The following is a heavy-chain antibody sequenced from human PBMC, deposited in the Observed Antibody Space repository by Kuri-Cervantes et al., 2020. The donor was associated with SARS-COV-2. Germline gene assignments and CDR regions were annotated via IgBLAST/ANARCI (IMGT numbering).Heavy chain of an antibody. V-gene: IGHV1-69*02. Sequence: SVKVSCKASGGTFSSYTISWVRQAPGQGLEWMGRIIPILGIANYAQKFQGRVTITADKSTSTAYMELSSLRSEDTAVYYCAADMAYCGGDCYSNCYYYYGMDVWGQGTTVTVSS. CDR3: AADMAYCGGDCYSNCYYYYGMDV. CDR1: GGTFSSYT. CDR2: IIPILGIA. D-gene: IGHD2-21*02. J-gene: IGHJ6*02.